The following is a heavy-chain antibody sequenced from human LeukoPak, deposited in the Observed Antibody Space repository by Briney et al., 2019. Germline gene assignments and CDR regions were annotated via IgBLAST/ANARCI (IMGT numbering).Heavy chain of an antibody. CDR1: GFTFSSYE. Sequence: GGSLRLSCAASGFTFSSYEMNSVRQAPGKGLEWVSYISSSGTTIYYADSVKGRFTISRDNAKNSLYLQMNSLRAEDTAVYYCARFTGGVPVLDYWGQGTLVTVSS. J-gene: IGHJ4*02. CDR2: ISSSGTTI. V-gene: IGHV3-48*03. CDR3: ARFTGGVPVLDY. D-gene: IGHD3-16*01.